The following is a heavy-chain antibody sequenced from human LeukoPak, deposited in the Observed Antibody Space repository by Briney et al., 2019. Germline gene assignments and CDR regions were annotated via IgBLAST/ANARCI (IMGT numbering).Heavy chain of an antibody. V-gene: IGHV3-30*03. CDR1: GFTFSSYG. Sequence: GGSLRLFCAASGFTFSSYGMSWVRHAPGKGLERVAVISYDGSNKYYADSVKGRFTISRDNSKNTPYLQMNSLRAEDTAVYYCAICDIVLMVYATAFDYWGQGTLVTVSS. CDR3: AICDIVLMVYATAFDY. CDR2: ISYDGSNK. D-gene: IGHD2-8*01. J-gene: IGHJ4*02.